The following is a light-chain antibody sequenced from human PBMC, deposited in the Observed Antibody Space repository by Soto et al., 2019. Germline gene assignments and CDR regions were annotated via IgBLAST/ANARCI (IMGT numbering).Light chain of an antibody. CDR3: FSYAGDYGYI. CDR1: SSDVGAYDY. J-gene: IGLJ1*01. Sequence: QSALTQPHSVSGSPGQSVTISCTGTSSDVGAYDYVSWHQHHPGKVPKLLIHHVTTRPSGVPDRFSGSKSGNTASLTISGLQAEDEADYYCFSYAGDYGYIFGTGTTLTVL. CDR2: HVT. V-gene: IGLV2-11*01.